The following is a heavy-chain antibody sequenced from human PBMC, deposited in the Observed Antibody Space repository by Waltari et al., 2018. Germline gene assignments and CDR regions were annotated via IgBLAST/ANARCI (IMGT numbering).Heavy chain of an antibody. J-gene: IGHJ4*02. D-gene: IGHD2-15*01. V-gene: IGHV1-2*02. CDR2: INPNSGGT. CDR3: AREWVAVLVGATQSLDY. CDR1: GYTFTGNY. Sequence: QVQLVQSGAEVKKPGASVKVPCEASGYTFTGNYLHWVRQAPGQGLEWMGWINPNSGGTHYSQKFQDRVTMTRDTSISTAYMELSSLRSDDTAVYYCAREWVAVLVGATQSLDYWGQGTLVTVSS.